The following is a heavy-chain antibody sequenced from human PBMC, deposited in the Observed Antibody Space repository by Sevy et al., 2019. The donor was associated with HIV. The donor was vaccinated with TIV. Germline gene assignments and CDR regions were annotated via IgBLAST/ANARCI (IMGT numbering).Heavy chain of an antibody. V-gene: IGHV3-13*01. CDR1: GFTFSSYD. CDR3: AVAGYSSGLDAFDI. D-gene: IGHD6-19*01. CDR2: IGTAGDT. J-gene: IGHJ3*02. Sequence: GGSLRLSCAASGFTFSSYDMHWVRQATGKGLEWVSAIGTAGDTYYPGSVKGRFTISRENAKNSLYLQMNSLRAGDMAVYYCAVAGYSSGLDAFDIWGQGTMVTVSS.